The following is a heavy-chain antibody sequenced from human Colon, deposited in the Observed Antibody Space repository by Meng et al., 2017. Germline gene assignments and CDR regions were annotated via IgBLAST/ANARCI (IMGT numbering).Heavy chain of an antibody. CDR1: GGSFRDYY. CDR3: ARGVDWAKSGNF. V-gene: IGHV4-34*01. J-gene: IGHJ4*02. CDR2: IHPSGST. Sequence: VQLRQWGEGRLKPSETLSLTCAVYGGSFRDYYLTWIRQPPGKGLEWVGEIHPSGSTYYSPSLQSRVTITLDTSKNQFSLTLSSMTAADTAVYYCARGVDWAKSGNFWGQGTLVTVSS. D-gene: IGHD3-9*01.